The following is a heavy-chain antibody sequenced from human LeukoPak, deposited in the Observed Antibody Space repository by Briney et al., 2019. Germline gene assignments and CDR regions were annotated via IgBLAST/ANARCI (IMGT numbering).Heavy chain of an antibody. J-gene: IGHJ6*03. CDR2: IRYDGSNT. CDR3: ARMPPSSRYYYYYMDV. Sequence: GGSLRLSCAASGFTFSTYGMHWVRQAPGKGLEWVAFIRYDGSNTYYADSVKGRFTISRDNAKSSLYLQMNSLRAEDTAVYYCARMPPSSRYYYYYMDVWGKGTTVTVSS. D-gene: IGHD6-13*01. V-gene: IGHV3-30*02. CDR1: GFTFSTYG.